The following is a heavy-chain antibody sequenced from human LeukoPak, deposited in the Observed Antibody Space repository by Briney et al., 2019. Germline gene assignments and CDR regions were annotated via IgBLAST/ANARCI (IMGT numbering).Heavy chain of an antibody. V-gene: IGHV3-7*01. CDR1: GFTFSSYW. Sequence: GGSLRLSCAASGFTFSSYWMSWVRQAPGKGLEWVANIKQDGSEKYYVDPVKGRFTISRDNAKNSLYLQMNSLRAEDTAVYYCAREAMAAEDAFDIWGQGTMVTVSS. D-gene: IGHD6-13*01. J-gene: IGHJ3*02. CDR3: AREAMAAEDAFDI. CDR2: IKQDGSEK.